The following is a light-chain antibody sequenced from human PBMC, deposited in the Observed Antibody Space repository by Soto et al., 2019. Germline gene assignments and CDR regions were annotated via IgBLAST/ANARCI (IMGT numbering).Light chain of an antibody. Sequence: QSVLTQPASVSGSPGQSITISCTGTSSDVGAYNFVSWHQQHPGKAPKHMIYNVYDRPSGISYRFSGSKSGNTASLTISGLQGEDEADYYCSAYTVSRTYVFGTGTKVTVL. J-gene: IGLJ1*01. V-gene: IGLV2-14*03. CDR2: NVY. CDR3: SAYTVSRTYV. CDR1: SSDVGAYNF.